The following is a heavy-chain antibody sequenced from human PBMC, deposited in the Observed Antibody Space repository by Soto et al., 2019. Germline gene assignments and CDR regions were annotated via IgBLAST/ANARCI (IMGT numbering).Heavy chain of an antibody. CDR3: ARGRHERAAAGYYFDY. D-gene: IGHD2-2*01. J-gene: IGHJ4*02. Sequence: SETLSLTCAVSGGSISSSNWWSWVRQPPGKGLEWIGEIYHSGSTNYNPSLKSRVTISVDKSKNQFSLKLSSVTAADTAVYYCARGRHERAAAGYYFDYWGQGTLVTVSS. CDR2: IYHSGST. CDR1: GGSISSSNW. V-gene: IGHV4-4*02.